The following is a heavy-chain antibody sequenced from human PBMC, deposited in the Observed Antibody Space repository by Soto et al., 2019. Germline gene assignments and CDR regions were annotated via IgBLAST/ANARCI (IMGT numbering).Heavy chain of an antibody. D-gene: IGHD5-18*01. Sequence: SETMSLTCTVCGGSISSGGYYWSWFRQLPGKGLEWIGDIYYSGTTYHNPSLRSRLTISGDASKNQFSLKLSSVTAADTALYYCARGRGYSYGPYYFDYWGQGTLVTVSS. CDR1: GGSISSGGYY. CDR3: ARGRGYSYGPYYFDY. CDR2: IYYSGTT. J-gene: IGHJ4*02. V-gene: IGHV4-31*03.